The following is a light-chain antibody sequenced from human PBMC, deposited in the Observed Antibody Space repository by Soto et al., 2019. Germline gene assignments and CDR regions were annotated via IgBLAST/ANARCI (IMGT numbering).Light chain of an antibody. Sequence: EIVLTQSPGTLSLSPGERATLSCRASQSVSSSYLAWYQQKPGQAPRLLIYGASSRATGIPDSFSGSGSGTDFTLTISRLEPEDFAVYYCQLYGSSPLTFGGGTKVEIK. CDR3: QLYGSSPLT. V-gene: IGKV3-20*01. CDR1: QSVSSSY. CDR2: GAS. J-gene: IGKJ4*02.